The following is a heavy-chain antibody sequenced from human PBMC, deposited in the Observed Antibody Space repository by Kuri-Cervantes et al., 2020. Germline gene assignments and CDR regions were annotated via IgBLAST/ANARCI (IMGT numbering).Heavy chain of an antibody. CDR1: GFTFSSYA. CDR2: ISGSGGST. J-gene: IGHJ4*02. Sequence: GESLKISCAASGFTFSSYAMSWVRQAPGKGLEWVSAISGSGGSTYYADSVKGRFTISRDNSKNTLYLQMNSLRAKDTAVYYCASILTGTKRFDYWGQGTLVTVSS. CDR3: ASILTGTKRFDY. V-gene: IGHV3-23*01. D-gene: IGHD1-7*01.